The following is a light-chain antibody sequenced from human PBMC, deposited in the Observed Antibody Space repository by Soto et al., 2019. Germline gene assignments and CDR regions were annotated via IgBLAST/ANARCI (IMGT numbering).Light chain of an antibody. CDR2: DVS. Sequence: QSALTQPASVSGSPGQSITISCTGTSSDVGGYNYVSWYQQHPGKAPKFMIYDVSNRPSGVSNRFSGSKSGNTASLTISGRQADDDEADYCSSYTSSSTLYVFGTGTKVTVL. CDR1: SSDVGGYNY. CDR3: SSYTSSSTLYV. V-gene: IGLV2-14*01. J-gene: IGLJ1*01.